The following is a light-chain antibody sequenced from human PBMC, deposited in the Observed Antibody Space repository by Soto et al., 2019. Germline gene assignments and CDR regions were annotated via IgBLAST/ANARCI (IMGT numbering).Light chain of an antibody. V-gene: IGLV2-14*01. CDR2: EVT. J-gene: IGLJ1*01. CDR1: SSDIGAYNY. Sequence: QSVLTQPASVSGSPGQSITISCTGTSSDIGAYNYVSWYQHHPGEAPKLMIYEVTYRPSGVSDRFSGSKSANTASLTISGLQAEDEADHYCSSYTTTGTRVFGTGTKVTVL. CDR3: SSYTTTGTRV.